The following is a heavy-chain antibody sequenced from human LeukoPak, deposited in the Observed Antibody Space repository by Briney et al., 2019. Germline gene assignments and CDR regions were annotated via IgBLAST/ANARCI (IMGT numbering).Heavy chain of an antibody. D-gene: IGHD4-17*01. Sequence: GASVKVSCKASGYTFTSYYMHWVRQAPGQGLEWMGWINTNTGNPTYAQGFTGRFVFSLDTSVSTAYLQISSLKAEDTAVYYCARGPQELRDDYDGYWGQGTLVTVSS. CDR2: INTNTGNP. V-gene: IGHV7-4-1*02. CDR1: GYTFTSYY. J-gene: IGHJ4*02. CDR3: ARGPQELRDDYDGY.